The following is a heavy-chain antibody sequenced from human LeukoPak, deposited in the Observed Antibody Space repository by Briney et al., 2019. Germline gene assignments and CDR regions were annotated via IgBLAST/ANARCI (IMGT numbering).Heavy chain of an antibody. CDR2: ISSSGSTI. V-gene: IGHV3-48*03. J-gene: IGHJ3*02. Sequence: GGSLRLSCAASGFTFSSYEMNWVRQAPGKGLEWVSYISSSGSTIYYADSVKGRFTISRDNAKNSLYLQMNSLRAEDTAVYYCARVKGRITMLRNAFDIWGQGTMVTVSS. CDR1: GFTFSSYE. D-gene: IGHD3-10*01. CDR3: ARVKGRITMLRNAFDI.